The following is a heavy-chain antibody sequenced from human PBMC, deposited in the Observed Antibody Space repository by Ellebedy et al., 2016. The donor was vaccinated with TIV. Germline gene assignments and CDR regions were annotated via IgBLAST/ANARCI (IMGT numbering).Heavy chain of an antibody. Sequence: SETLSLTCAVYGGSFSGYYWSWIRQPPGKGLEWIGEINHSGSTNYNPSLKSRVTISVDKSKNQFSLKLSSVTAADTAVYYCARDSCSGGSCYSDDYWGQGTLVTVSS. CDR2: INHSGST. CDR1: GGSFSGYY. CDR3: ARDSCSGGSCYSDDY. J-gene: IGHJ4*02. D-gene: IGHD2-15*01. V-gene: IGHV4-34*01.